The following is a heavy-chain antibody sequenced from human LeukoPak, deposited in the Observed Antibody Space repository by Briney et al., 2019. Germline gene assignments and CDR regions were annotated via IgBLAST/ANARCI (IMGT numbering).Heavy chain of an antibody. V-gene: IGHV4-4*02. CDR3: YSSDDAFDI. Sequence: KPSETLSLTCAASVGSISSSNWWSWVRQPPGKGLEWIGEIYHSGSTNYNPSLKSRVTISVDKSKNQFSLKLSSVTAADTAVYYCYSSDDAFDIWGQGTMVTVSS. J-gene: IGHJ3*02. D-gene: IGHD6-19*01. CDR1: VGSISSSNW. CDR2: IYHSGST.